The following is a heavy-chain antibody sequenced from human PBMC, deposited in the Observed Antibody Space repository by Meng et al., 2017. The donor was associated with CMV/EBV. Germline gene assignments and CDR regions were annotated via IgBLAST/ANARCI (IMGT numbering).Heavy chain of an antibody. Sequence: ASVKVSCKASGYTFTGYYMHWVRQAPGQGLEWMGWINPNSGGTNYAQKFQGRVTMTRDTSISTAYMGLSRLRSDDTAVYYCAKEGAAAGLTNYYYGMDVWSQGTTVTVSS. CDR2: INPNSGGT. CDR1: GYTFTGYY. V-gene: IGHV1-2*02. J-gene: IGHJ6*02. D-gene: IGHD6-13*01. CDR3: AKEGAAAGLTNYYYGMDV.